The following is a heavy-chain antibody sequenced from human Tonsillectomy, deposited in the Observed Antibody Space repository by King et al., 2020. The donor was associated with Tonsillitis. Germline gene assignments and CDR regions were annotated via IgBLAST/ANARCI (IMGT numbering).Heavy chain of an antibody. D-gene: IGHD3/OR15-3a*01. CDR3: GRSGGLDYFDP. J-gene: IGHJ5*02. CDR1: GGSISSSSYY. V-gene: IGHV4-39*01. CDR2: IYYSGST. Sequence: QLQASGPGLVKPSETLSLTCTVSGGSISSSSYYLGWIRQPPGEGLEWIGNIYYSGSTYYNPSLKSRVTISVETSKNQFSLKLSSVTAADTAVYYCGRSGGLDYFDPWGPGTLVTVSS.